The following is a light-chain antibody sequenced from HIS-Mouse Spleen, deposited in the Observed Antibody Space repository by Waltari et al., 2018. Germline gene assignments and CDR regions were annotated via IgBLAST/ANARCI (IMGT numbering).Light chain of an antibody. CDR3: YSTDSSGNHRV. Sequence: SYELTQPPSVSVSPGQTARITCSGDALPKTYAYWYQHKSGQAPVLVIYEDSKRPSGIPEGFAGSSSGTMATLTISGAQVEDEADYYCYSTDSSGNHRVFGGGTKLTVL. J-gene: IGLJ2*01. V-gene: IGLV3-10*01. CDR1: ALPKTY. CDR2: EDS.